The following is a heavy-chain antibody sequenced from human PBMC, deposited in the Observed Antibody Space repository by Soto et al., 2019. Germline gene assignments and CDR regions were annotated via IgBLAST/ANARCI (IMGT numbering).Heavy chain of an antibody. CDR2: IKSKTDGGTT. Sequence: PGGSLRLSCAASGFTFSNAWMSWVRQAPGKGLEWVGRIKSKTDGGTTDYAAPVKGRFTISRDDTKNTLYLQMNSVKTEDTAVYYCTSDRAEVWIFGVFIPRAFDIWGQGTMVTVSS. J-gene: IGHJ3*02. CDR3: TSDRAEVWIFGVFIPRAFDI. D-gene: IGHD3-3*01. CDR1: GFTFSNAW. V-gene: IGHV3-15*01.